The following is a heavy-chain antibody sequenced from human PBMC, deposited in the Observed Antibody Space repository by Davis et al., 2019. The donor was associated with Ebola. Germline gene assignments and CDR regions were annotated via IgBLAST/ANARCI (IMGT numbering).Heavy chain of an antibody. V-gene: IGHV1-46*01. J-gene: IGHJ6*02. CDR2: INPNDGRT. CDR1: GYTFTNYY. CDR3: ARGGVSMLVVPRDYYYGMDV. D-gene: IGHD3-22*01. Sequence: ASVKVSCKASGYTFTNYYMHWVRQAPGQGLEWMGMINPNDGRTIYAQKFQGRVTMTRDTSTSTVYMELRRLRSDDTAIYFCARGGVSMLVVPRDYYYGMDVWGPGTTVTVSS.